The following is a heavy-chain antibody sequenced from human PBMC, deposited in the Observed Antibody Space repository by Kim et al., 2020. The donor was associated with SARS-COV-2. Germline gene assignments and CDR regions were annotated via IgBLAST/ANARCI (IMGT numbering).Heavy chain of an antibody. CDR3: ARNRILPHRYDY. J-gene: IGHJ4*02. D-gene: IGHD2-15*01. CDR1: GGSFSGYY. V-gene: IGHV4-34*01. CDR2: INHSGST. Sequence: SETLSLTCAVYGGSFSGYYWSWIRQPPGKGLEWIGEINHSGSTNYNPSLKSRVTISVDTSKNQFSLKLSSVTAADTAVYYCARNRILPHRYDYWGQGTLVTVSS.